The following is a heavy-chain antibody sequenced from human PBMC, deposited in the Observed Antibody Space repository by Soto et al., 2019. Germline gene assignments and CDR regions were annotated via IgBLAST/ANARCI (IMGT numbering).Heavy chain of an antibody. J-gene: IGHJ5*02. CDR2: IIPIFGTA. Sequence: SVKVSCKASGGTFSSYAISWVRQAPGQGLEWMGGIIPIFGTANYAQKFQGRVTITADESTSTAYMELSSLRSEDTAVYYCAIEVAAAGPADWFDPWGQGPLVTLAS. V-gene: IGHV1-69*13. D-gene: IGHD6-13*01. CDR3: AIEVAAAGPADWFDP. CDR1: GGTFSSYA.